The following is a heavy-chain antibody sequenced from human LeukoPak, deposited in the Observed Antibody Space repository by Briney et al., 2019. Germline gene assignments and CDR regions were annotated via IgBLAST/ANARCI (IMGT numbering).Heavy chain of an antibody. CDR2: ISAYNGNT. CDR1: GYTFTTYG. CDR3: AREECSGGSCYSKTEYFQH. Sequence: ASVRVSSKASGYTFTTYGISWVRQAPGQGLEWMGWISAYNGNTNYAQKLQGRVTMTTDTSTSTAYMELRSLRSDDTAVYYCAREECSGGSCYSKTEYFQHWGQGTLVTVSS. D-gene: IGHD2-15*01. J-gene: IGHJ1*01. V-gene: IGHV1-18*01.